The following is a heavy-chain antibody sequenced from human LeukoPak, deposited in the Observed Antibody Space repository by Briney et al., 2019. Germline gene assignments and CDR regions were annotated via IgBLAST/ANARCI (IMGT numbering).Heavy chain of an antibody. CDR1: GFTFSSYE. Sequence: GGSLRLSCAASGFTFSSYEMNWVRQAPGKGLEWVSAISGSGGSTYYADSVKGRFTISRDNSKNTLYLQMNSLRAEDTAVYYCAAGRSAFDIWGQGTMVTVSS. CDR2: ISGSGGST. CDR3: AAGRSAFDI. D-gene: IGHD6-25*01. V-gene: IGHV3-23*01. J-gene: IGHJ3*02.